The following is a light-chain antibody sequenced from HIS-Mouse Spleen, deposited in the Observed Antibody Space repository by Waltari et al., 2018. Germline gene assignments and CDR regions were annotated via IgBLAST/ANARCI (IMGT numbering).Light chain of an antibody. J-gene: IGKJ2*01. CDR3: QQYYSYPYT. Sequence: AIRMTQSRSQLASSTGDRVTITCRARQGISSYLGVYQQKPGKAPQLLIYAASTLQRVVPSRFSGSGSGTDFTLTISCLQSEDFATYYCQQYYSYPYTFGQGTKLEIK. CDR2: AAS. V-gene: IGKV1-8*01. CDR1: QGISSY.